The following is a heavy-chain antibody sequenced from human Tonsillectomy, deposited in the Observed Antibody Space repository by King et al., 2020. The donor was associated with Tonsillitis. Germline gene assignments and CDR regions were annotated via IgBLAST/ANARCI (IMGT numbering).Heavy chain of an antibody. J-gene: IGHJ4*02. Sequence: QLVQSGAEVKKPGSSVKVSCKAFGGTFSNYAISWVRQAPGQGLEWMGGSIAMFGTTNYAQKFQGRVTITADKSTSTAYMELSSLRAEDTAVYYCAREGVNFYDSSGWDYWGQGTLVTVSS. D-gene: IGHD3-22*01. V-gene: IGHV1-69*06. CDR2: SIAMFGTT. CDR1: GGTFSNYA. CDR3: AREGVNFYDSSGWDY.